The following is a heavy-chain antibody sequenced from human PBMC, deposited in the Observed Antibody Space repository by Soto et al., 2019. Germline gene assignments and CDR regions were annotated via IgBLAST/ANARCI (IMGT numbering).Heavy chain of an antibody. Sequence: VQLVQSGAEVKKPGSSVKVSCKASGGTFSSYAISWVRQAPGQGLEWMGGIIPIFGTANYAQKFQGRVTNTADESTSTAYMELSSLRSEDTAVYYCASYTYGDWALYWYFDLWGRGTLVTVSS. J-gene: IGHJ2*01. CDR1: GGTFSSYA. V-gene: IGHV1-69*01. CDR3: ASYTYGDWALYWYFDL. CDR2: IIPIFGTA. D-gene: IGHD4-17*01.